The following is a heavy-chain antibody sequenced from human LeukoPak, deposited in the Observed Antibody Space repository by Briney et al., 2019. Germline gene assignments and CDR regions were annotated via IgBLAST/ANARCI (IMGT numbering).Heavy chain of an antibody. V-gene: IGHV4-59*12. Sequence: ASETLSLTCTVSGGSISSYYWSWTRQPPGKGLEWIGYIYYSGSTNYNPSLKSRVTISVDTSKNQFSLKLSSVTAADTAVYYCARVLVDYYGSGSYLHDAFDIWGRGTMVTVSS. CDR1: GGSISSYY. CDR2: IYYSGST. J-gene: IGHJ3*02. CDR3: ARVLVDYYGSGSYLHDAFDI. D-gene: IGHD3-10*01.